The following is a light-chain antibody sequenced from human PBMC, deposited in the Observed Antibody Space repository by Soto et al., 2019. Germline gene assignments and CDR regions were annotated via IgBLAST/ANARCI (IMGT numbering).Light chain of an antibody. V-gene: IGKV1-5*03. J-gene: IGKJ1*01. Sequence: DIEMTQSPSTLSASIGDRVTITCRASETITNWLAWYQQKPGKAPKVLIYKTSSLESGVPSRFSGSGSGTEFTLTINSLQPDDFAAYYCQQYGSYSTFGQGTKVEVK. CDR3: QQYGSYST. CDR1: ETITNW. CDR2: KTS.